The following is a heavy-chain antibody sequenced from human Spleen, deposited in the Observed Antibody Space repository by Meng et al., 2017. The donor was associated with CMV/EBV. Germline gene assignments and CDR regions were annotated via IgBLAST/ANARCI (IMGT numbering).Heavy chain of an antibody. Sequence: SETLSLTCAVHGGSFSGYYWSWIRQPPGKGLEWIGEINHSGSTNYNPSLKSRVTISVDTSKNQFSLKLSSVTAADTAVYYCARGTSYSGSYYLYYYGMDVWGQGTTVTVSS. CDR2: INHSGST. CDR1: GGSFSGYY. D-gene: IGHD1-26*01. J-gene: IGHJ6*02. CDR3: ARGTSYSGSYYLYYYGMDV. V-gene: IGHV4-34*01.